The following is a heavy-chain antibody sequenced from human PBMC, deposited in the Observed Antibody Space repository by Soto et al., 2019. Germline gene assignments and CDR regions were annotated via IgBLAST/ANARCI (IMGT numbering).Heavy chain of an antibody. CDR2: IYSSGST. Sequence: SETLSLTCTVSGDSISSSSYYWGWIRQPPGKGLEWIGNIYSSGSTYYNPSLESRVTMSVDTSKNQFSLKLSSVTAADTAVYYCARHHDSSRYSPFDYWGQGTLVTVSS. CDR3: ARHHDSSRYSPFDY. V-gene: IGHV4-39*01. CDR1: GDSISSSSYY. J-gene: IGHJ4*01. D-gene: IGHD3-22*01.